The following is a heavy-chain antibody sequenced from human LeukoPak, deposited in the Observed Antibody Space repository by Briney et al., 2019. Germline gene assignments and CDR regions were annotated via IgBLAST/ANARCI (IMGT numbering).Heavy chain of an antibody. D-gene: IGHD3-22*01. CDR1: GGSFSGSY. Sequence: SSETLSLTCAVYGGSFSGSYWSWIRQPPGKGLEWIGEIDHSGSTNYNPSLKSRVTISVDTSKNQFSLKLSSVTAADTAVYYCARREPNYYDSSGYYPGWGQGTLVTVSS. J-gene: IGHJ4*02. CDR3: ARREPNYYDSSGYYPG. CDR2: IDHSGST. V-gene: IGHV4-34*01.